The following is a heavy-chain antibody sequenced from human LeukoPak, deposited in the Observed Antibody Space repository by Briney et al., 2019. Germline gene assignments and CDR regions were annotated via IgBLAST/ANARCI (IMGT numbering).Heavy chain of an antibody. D-gene: IGHD2-15*01. Sequence: GGSLRLSCTASGFTFGDYAMSWVRQAPGKGLEWVGFIRSKAYGGTTEYAASVKGRFTISRDDSKSIAYLQMNSLKTEVTAVYYCTREINCSGGSCYSYYYYGMDVWGQGTTVTVSS. CDR2: IRSKAYGGTT. CDR3: TREINCSGGSCYSYYYYGMDV. J-gene: IGHJ6*02. V-gene: IGHV3-49*04. CDR1: GFTFGDYA.